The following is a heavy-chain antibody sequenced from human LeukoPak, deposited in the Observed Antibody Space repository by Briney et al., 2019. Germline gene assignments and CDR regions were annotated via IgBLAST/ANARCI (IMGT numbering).Heavy chain of an antibody. V-gene: IGHV3-30*02. CDR1: GFIFSSYG. CDR2: IRYDGSNK. D-gene: IGHD1-26*01. Sequence: PGGSLRLSCAASGFIFSSYGMHWVRQAPGKGLEWVAFIRYDGSNKYYADSVKGRFTISRDNSKNTLYLQMNSLRAEDTAVYYCAKDRGSYFDYWGQGILVTVSS. CDR3: AKDRGSYFDY. J-gene: IGHJ4*02.